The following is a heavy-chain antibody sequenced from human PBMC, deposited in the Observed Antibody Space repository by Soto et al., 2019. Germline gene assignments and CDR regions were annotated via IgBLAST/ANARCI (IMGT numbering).Heavy chain of an antibody. CDR2: ISNDGSEQ. CDR1: GFIFSDFG. J-gene: IGHJ6*02. CDR3: ANDLGDSKYDHGMDV. Sequence: QGQLVESGGGVVHPGRSLRLSCAASGFIFSDFGMHWVRQAPGKGLEWVAIISNDGSEQDYADSVKGRFTISRDNSKKTLNLQTHSLRPDETAMYYSANDLGDSKYDHGMDVWGQGTTVTVSS. V-gene: IGHV3-30*18. D-gene: IGHD2-21*02.